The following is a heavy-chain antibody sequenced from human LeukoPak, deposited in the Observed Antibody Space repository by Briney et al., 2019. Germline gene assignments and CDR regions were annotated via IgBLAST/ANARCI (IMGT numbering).Heavy chain of an antibody. CDR3: ATSSSGYYGLFDY. J-gene: IGHJ4*02. CDR1: GFTFSSYS. D-gene: IGHD3-22*01. V-gene: IGHV3-48*01. Sequence: PGGSLRLSCAASGFTFSSYSMNWVRQAPGKGLEWVSYISSGTNTIYYADSVKGRFTVSRDDAKNSLYLQMNSLRAEDTAVYYCATSSSGYYGLFDYWGQGTLVTVSS. CDR2: ISSGTNTI.